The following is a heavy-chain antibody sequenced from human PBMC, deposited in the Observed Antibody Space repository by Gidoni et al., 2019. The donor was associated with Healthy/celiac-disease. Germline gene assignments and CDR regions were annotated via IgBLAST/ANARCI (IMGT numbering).Heavy chain of an antibody. Sequence: QVQLQESGPGLVKPSETLSLTCAVSGYSISSGYYWGWIRQPPGKGLEWLGSIYHSGSTYYNPSLKSRVTISVDTSKNQFSLKLSSVTAADTAVYYCARGASYGDTMDYWGQGTLVTVSS. CDR1: GYSISSGYY. CDR2: IYHSGST. J-gene: IGHJ4*02. D-gene: IGHD4-17*01. CDR3: ARGASYGDTMDY. V-gene: IGHV4-38-2*01.